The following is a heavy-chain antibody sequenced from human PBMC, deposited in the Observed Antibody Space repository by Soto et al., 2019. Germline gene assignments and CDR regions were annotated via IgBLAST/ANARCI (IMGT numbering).Heavy chain of an antibody. Sequence: WAVEGGSSSGHYWRWISQPPGKGLEWIGEIYHSGSTNYNPSLKSRVSISVDKSKNQFSLKLTSVTAADTAVYYCARHGYTSGRTYFDYRLQRTLDTVSS. J-gene: IGHJ4*02. CDR3: ARHGYTSGRTYFDY. CDR2: IYHSGST. CDR1: GGSSSGHY. D-gene: IGHD6-19*01. V-gene: IGHV4-34*01.